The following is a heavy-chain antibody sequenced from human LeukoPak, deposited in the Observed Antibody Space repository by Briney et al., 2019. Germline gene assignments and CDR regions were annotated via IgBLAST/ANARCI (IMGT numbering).Heavy chain of an antibody. CDR2: MNPNSGNT. V-gene: IGHV1-8*03. CDR3: ARTTQYCSSTSCYHLDYYYYYMDV. CDR1: GYTCTSYD. D-gene: IGHD2-2*01. Sequence: ASVKVSCKASGYTCTSYDINWVRQATGQGLEWMGWMNPNSGNTGYAQKFQGRVTITRNTSISTAYMELSSLRSEDTAVYYCARTTQYCSSTSCYHLDYYYYYMDVWGKGTTVTVSS. J-gene: IGHJ6*03.